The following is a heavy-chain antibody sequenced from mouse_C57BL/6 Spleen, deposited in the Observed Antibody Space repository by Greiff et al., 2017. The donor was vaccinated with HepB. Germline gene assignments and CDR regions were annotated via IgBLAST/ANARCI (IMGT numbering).Heavy chain of an antibody. D-gene: IGHD2-2*01. CDR3: AKGGSSIVTTRWYFDV. Sequence: VQLKQSGAELVMPGASVKLSCKASGYTFTSYWMHWVKQRPGQGLEWIGEIDPSDSYTNYNQKFKGKSTLTVDKSSSTANMQLSSLTSEDSAVYYGAKGGSSIVTTRWYFDVWGTGTTVTVSS. V-gene: IGHV1-69*01. CDR1: GYTFTSYW. J-gene: IGHJ1*03. CDR2: IDPSDSYT.